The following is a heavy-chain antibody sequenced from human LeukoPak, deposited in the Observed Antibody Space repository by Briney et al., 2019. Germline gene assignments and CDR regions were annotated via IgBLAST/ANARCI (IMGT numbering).Heavy chain of an antibody. J-gene: IGHJ4*02. D-gene: IGHD1-1*01. CDR1: GFTFSSIA. Sequence: GGSLRLSCAASGFTFSSIAMTWVRQAPGKGLEWVSSIRSNGDTTYNADSVKGRFTISRDNSKNTLYLQMNSLRVEDTAIYYCAKGQELDDGVFDSWGQGTLVTVSA. CDR3: AKGQELDDGVFDS. CDR2: IRSNGDTT. V-gene: IGHV3-23*01.